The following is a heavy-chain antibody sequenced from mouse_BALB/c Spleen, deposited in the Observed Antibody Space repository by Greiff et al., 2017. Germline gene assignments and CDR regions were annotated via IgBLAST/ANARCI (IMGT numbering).Heavy chain of an antibody. Sequence: QVQLQQSGAELVRPGTSVKISCKASGYTFTNYWLGWVKQRPGHGLEWIGDIYPGGGYTNYNEKFKGKATLTADTSSSTAYMQLSSLTSEDSAVYFCARFTTVAYYFDYWGQGTTLTVSS. CDR1: GYTFTNYW. J-gene: IGHJ2*01. CDR3: ARFTTVAYYFDY. D-gene: IGHD1-1*01. CDR2: IYPGGGYT. V-gene: IGHV1-63*02.